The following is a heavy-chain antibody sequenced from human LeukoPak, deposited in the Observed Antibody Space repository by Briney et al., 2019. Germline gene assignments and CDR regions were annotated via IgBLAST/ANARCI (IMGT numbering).Heavy chain of an antibody. D-gene: IGHD2-8*01. CDR1: GFTFSSYW. J-gene: IGHJ4*02. V-gene: IGHV3-7*01. CDR2: INQGGSQK. CDR3: ARNLNSYGVEDDY. Sequence: GGSLRLSCAASGFTFSSYWMTWVRQAPGKGLEWVADINQGGSQKYCVDSVEGRFTISRDNAKNSLYLQMNSLRAEDTALYFCARNLNSYGVEDDYGGQGTVVTVSA.